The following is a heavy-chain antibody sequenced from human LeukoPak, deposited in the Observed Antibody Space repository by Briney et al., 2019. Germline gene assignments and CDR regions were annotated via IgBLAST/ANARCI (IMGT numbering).Heavy chain of an antibody. Sequence: GGSLGLACAASGFTFSNYWMSWVRQAPGKGLEWVASIDQYGRAKYYVDSVRGRFTFSRDNTKNSLHLQMSSLRAEDTAVYYCARADSYGSILDYWGQGTWVTVSS. J-gene: IGHJ4*02. D-gene: IGHD5-18*01. CDR1: GFTFSNYW. V-gene: IGHV3-7*04. CDR3: ARADSYGSILDY. CDR2: IDQYGRAK.